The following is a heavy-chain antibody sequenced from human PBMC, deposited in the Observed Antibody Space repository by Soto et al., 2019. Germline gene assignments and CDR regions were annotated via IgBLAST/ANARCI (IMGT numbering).Heavy chain of an antibody. Sequence: QVQLVASGGGVVQPGKSLSISCAASGFTFSSHGMHWVRQAPGKGLEWVAIISYDGSNKGYADSVKGRFTISRDNFKNTLNLQMNSRRAYDTAVYYCARENSKSLEYYYGMDVWGQGTTVT. J-gene: IGHJ6*02. CDR3: ARENSKSLEYYYGMDV. CDR2: ISYDGSNK. V-gene: IGHV3-30-3*01. CDR1: GFTFSSHG. D-gene: IGHD4-4*01.